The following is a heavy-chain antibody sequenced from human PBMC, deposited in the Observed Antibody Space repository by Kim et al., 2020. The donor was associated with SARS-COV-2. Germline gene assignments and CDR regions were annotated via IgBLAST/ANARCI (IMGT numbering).Heavy chain of an antibody. CDR1: GFTFSSYW. V-gene: IGHV3-7*03. J-gene: IGHJ4*02. Sequence: GGSLRLSCAASGFTFSSYWMSWVRQAPGKGLEWVANIKQDGSEKYYVDSVKGRFTISRDNAKNSLYLQMNSLRAEDTAVYYCARDSRSSSWSVWNDFDYWGQGTLVTVSS. CDR2: IKQDGSEK. CDR3: ARDSRSSSWSVWNDFDY. D-gene: IGHD6-13*01.